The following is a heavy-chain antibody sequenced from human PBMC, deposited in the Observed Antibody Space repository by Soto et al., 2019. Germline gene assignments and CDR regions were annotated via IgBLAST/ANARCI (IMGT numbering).Heavy chain of an antibody. CDR2: ISRDGTNK. J-gene: IGHJ4*02. V-gene: IGHV3-30*04. CDR3: ARSRSGAVADSFDF. D-gene: IGHD3-10*01. CDR1: GFTFSRYA. Sequence: QVQVVESGGGVVQPGRSLRLSCAASGFTFSRYAIHWVRQAPGKGLEWVAVISRDGTNKYYVDSVKGRFTISRDNSRNRLYLQMSSLRHEDAAVYYCARSRSGAVADSFDFWGQGTLVTVSS.